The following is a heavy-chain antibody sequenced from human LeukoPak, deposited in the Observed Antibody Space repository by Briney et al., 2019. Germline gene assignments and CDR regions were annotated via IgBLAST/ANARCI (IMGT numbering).Heavy chain of an antibody. V-gene: IGHV2-5*02. Sequence: SGPTLVNPTQTLTLTCTFSGFSPSTSGVGVGWIRQPPGKALEWLALIYWDDDKRYRPSLKSRVTISKDTSKNQVVLKMTNMDPVDTATYFCAHIPDSSSVYFDYWGQGTLVTVSS. CDR2: IYWDDDK. D-gene: IGHD6-13*01. CDR1: GFSPSTSGVG. CDR3: AHIPDSSSVYFDY. J-gene: IGHJ4*02.